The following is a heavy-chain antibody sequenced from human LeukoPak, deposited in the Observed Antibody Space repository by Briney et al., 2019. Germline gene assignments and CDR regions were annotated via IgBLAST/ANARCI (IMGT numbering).Heavy chain of an antibody. Sequence: GGSLRLSCAASGFTFSSYWMHWVRQAPGKGLVWVSRINGDGSNTRYADSVKGRFTISRDNAKNSLYLQMNSLRAEDTAVYYCSRGGSPPEARGDVFDIWGQGTMVPVSS. J-gene: IGHJ3*02. D-gene: IGHD1-26*01. CDR2: INGDGSNT. V-gene: IGHV3-74*01. CDR3: SRGGSPPEARGDVFDI. CDR1: GFTFSSYW.